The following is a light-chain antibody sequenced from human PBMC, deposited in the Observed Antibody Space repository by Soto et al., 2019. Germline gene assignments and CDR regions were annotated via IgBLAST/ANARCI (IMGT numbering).Light chain of an antibody. CDR3: TSWTTSTTMI. J-gene: IGLJ2*01. V-gene: IGLV2-14*03. Sequence: QSVLTQPASVCGSPGQSISISCTGTSSDIGAYNFVSWYQQHPGKAPKLMLYDVNIRPSGVSNRFSGSKSGNTASLTISGLQAEDEADYYCTSWTTSTTMIFGGGTKATVL. CDR2: DVN. CDR1: SSDIGAYNF.